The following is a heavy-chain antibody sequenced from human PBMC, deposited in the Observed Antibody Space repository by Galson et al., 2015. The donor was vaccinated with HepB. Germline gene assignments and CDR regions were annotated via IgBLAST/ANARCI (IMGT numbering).Heavy chain of an antibody. CDR2: ISYDGSNK. J-gene: IGHJ4*02. V-gene: IGHV3-30-3*01. CDR1: RFTFSSYA. CDR3: ARGAGYTGAWFFDF. D-gene: IGHD2-2*02. Sequence: SLRLSCAASRFTFSSYAMHWVRQAPGKGLEWVAVISYDGSNKYYADSVKGRFTISRDNSKNTLYLQMNSLRAEDTAVCYCARGAGYTGAWFFDFWGQGTLVTVSS.